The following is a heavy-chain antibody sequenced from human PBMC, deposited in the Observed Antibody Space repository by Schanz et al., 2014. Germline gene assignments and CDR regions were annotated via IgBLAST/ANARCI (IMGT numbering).Heavy chain of an antibody. CDR2: TYLGGNT. V-gene: IGHV3-66*01. CDR1: GFSISDHT. CDR3: AKDMHKDYGGKPQAFDI. D-gene: IGHD4-17*01. Sequence: EVQLVESGGGLVQPGGSLRLSCAASGFSISDHTMRWDRQAPGKGLEPVSVTYLGGNTDYADSVKGRFTISRDDSKNTLDLQMNSLRDEDTALYYCAKDMHKDYGGKPQAFDIWGQGTMVTVSS. J-gene: IGHJ3*02.